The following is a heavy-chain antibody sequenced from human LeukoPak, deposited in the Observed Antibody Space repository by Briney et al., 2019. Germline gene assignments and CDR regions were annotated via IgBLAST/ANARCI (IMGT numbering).Heavy chain of an antibody. CDR3: AKRGIAVADY. J-gene: IGHJ4*02. CDR2: IRYDGSNK. CDR1: GFTFSSYG. D-gene: IGHD6-19*01. Sequence: PGGSLRLSRAASGFTFSSYGMHWVRQAPGKGLEWVAFIRYDGSNKYYADSVKGRFTISRDNSKNTLYLQMNSLRAEDTAVYYCAKRGIAVADYWGQGTLVTVSS. V-gene: IGHV3-30*02.